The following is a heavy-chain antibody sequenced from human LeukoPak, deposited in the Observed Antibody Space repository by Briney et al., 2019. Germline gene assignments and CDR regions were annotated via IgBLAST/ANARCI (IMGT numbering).Heavy chain of an antibody. CDR1: GFTFDDYA. Sequence: GGSLRLSCAASGFTFDDYAMHWVRQAPGKGLEWVSGISWNSGSIGYADSVKGRFTISRDNAKNSLYLQMNSLRAEDTALYYCARGVPPVTTDSSYYGMDVWGQGTTVTVSS. D-gene: IGHD4-17*01. J-gene: IGHJ6*02. CDR2: ISWNSGSI. V-gene: IGHV3-9*01. CDR3: ARGVPPVTTDSSYYGMDV.